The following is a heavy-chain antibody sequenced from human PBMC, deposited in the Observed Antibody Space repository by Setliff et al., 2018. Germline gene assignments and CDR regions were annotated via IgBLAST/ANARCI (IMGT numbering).Heavy chain of an antibody. V-gene: IGHV4-61*01. J-gene: IGHJ4*02. CDR2: IKYDGTT. D-gene: IGHD3-9*01. Sequence: PSETLSLTCTVSGGSITSGSFYWSWIRQPPGRPLEWIGYIKYDGTTDYNPSFKGRVTISLDTSTNQFSLNLNSVTAADTAVYYCAKERYFDWFFENWGQGTLVTVSS. CDR3: AKERYFDWFFEN. CDR1: GGSITSGSFY.